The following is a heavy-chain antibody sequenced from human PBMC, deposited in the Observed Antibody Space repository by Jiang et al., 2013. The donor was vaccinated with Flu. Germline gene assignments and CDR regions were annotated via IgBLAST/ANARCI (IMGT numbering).Heavy chain of an antibody. J-gene: IGHJ4*02. D-gene: IGHD5-12*01. V-gene: IGHV4-59*01. CDR3: AGGSGYEVPYYFDY. Sequence: GLVKPSETLSLTCTVSGGSISSYYWSWIRQPPGKGLEWIGYIYYSGSTNYNPSLKSRVTISVDTSKNQFSLKLSSVTAADTAVYYCAGGSGYEVPYYFDYWGQGTLVTVSS. CDR2: IYYSGST. CDR1: GGSISSYY.